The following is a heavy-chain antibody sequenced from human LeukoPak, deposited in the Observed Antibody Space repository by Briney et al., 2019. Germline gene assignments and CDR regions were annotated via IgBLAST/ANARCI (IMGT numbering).Heavy chain of an antibody. V-gene: IGHV5-51*01. J-gene: IGHJ4*02. Sequence: LGESLKIPCKASGYTFTSFSIAWVRQMPGKGLDWMGIIYPGDSDTRYSPSFQGQVTISADKSISTAYLQWSSLKASDTAMYYCAGQPGLRYFDYWGQGTLVTVSS. CDR3: AGQPGLRYFDY. CDR1: GYTFTSFS. D-gene: IGHD3-16*01. CDR2: IYPGDSDT.